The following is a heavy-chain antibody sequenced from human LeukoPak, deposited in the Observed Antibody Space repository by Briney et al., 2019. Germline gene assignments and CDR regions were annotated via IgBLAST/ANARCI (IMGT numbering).Heavy chain of an antibody. D-gene: IGHD3-22*01. CDR2: INPSGGAT. V-gene: IGHV1-46*01. Sequence: ASVKVSCKASGYTFTSYYMHWVRQAPGQGLEWMGIINPSGGATKYAQKFQGRVTMTRDASTSTLYMELSSLRSEDTAVYYCARDLGITMIVNYFDYWGQGTLVTVSP. CDR1: GYTFTSYY. J-gene: IGHJ4*02. CDR3: ARDLGITMIVNYFDY.